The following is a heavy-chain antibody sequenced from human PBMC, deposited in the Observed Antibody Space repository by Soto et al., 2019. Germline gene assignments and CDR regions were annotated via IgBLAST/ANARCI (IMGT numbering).Heavy chain of an antibody. J-gene: IGHJ4*02. V-gene: IGHV4-59*01. Sequence: SETLSLTCTVSGGSISSYYWSWIRQPPGKGLEWIGYIYYSGSTNYNPSLKSRVTISVDTSKNQFSLKLSSVTVEDTALYYCAKDIVPGIYSGNFYHWGPGTLVTVS. CDR2: IYYSGST. CDR3: AKDIVPGIYSGNFYH. D-gene: IGHD1-7*01. CDR1: GGSISSYY.